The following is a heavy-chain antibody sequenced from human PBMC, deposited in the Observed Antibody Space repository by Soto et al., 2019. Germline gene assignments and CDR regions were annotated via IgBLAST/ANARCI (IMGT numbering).Heavy chain of an antibody. D-gene: IGHD3-22*01. J-gene: IGHJ6*02. Sequence: SETLSLTYAGSGGSISSSNWWSWVRQPPGKGLEWIGEIYHSGSTNYNPSLKSRVTISVDKSKNQFSLKLSSVTAADTAVYYCARSPDSSGYYPRWYYYGMDVWGQGTTVT. CDR3: ARSPDSSGYYPRWYYYGMDV. CDR1: GGSISSSNW. V-gene: IGHV4-4*02. CDR2: IYHSGST.